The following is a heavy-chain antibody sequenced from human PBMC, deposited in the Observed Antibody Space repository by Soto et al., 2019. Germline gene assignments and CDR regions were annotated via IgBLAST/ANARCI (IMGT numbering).Heavy chain of an antibody. D-gene: IGHD3-3*01. V-gene: IGHV3-64D*06. CDR1: GFSFKDSS. Sequence: GGSLRLSCSGSGFSFKDSSMHWVRQPPGKAIGYVAVINTNGRLTYYADSVKGRFTISRDNSKNTVHLQMSSLRVEDTAVYYCLRDIFGVVIFDSWGQGTPVTVSS. J-gene: IGHJ4*02. CDR2: INTNGRLT. CDR3: LRDIFGVVIFDS.